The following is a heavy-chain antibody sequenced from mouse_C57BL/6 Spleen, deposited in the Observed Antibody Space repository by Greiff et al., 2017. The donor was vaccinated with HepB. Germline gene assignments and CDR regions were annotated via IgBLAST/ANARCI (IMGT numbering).Heavy chain of an antibody. CDR3: ARARGELGWYFDV. D-gene: IGHD4-1*01. J-gene: IGHJ1*03. CDR1: GYTFTSYW. Sequence: QVQLQQPGAELVKPGASVKLSCKASGYTFTSYWMHWVKQRPGQGLEWIGMIHPNSGSTNYNEKFKSKATLTVDKSSSTAYMQLSSLTSEDSAVYYCARARGELGWYFDVWGTGTTVTVSS. V-gene: IGHV1-64*01. CDR2: IHPNSGST.